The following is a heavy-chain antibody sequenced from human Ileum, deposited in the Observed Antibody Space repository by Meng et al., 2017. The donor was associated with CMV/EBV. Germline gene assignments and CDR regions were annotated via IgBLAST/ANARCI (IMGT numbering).Heavy chain of an antibody. CDR3: ARVTQYNHDSSGSMVF. J-gene: IGHJ4*02. D-gene: IGHD3-22*01. CDR1: GGSISSTSYY. V-gene: IGHV4-39*07. CDR2: IYYSGTA. Sequence: SETLSLTCTVSGGSISSTSYYWGWTRQPPGKGLEWIGSIYYSGTAYYNPSLTSRVTISVDTSKNQFSLKLTSVTAADTAVYYCARVTQYNHDSSGSMVFWGQGAPVTVSS.